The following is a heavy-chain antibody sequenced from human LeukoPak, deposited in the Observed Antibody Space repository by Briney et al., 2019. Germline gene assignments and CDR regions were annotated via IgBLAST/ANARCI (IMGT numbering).Heavy chain of an antibody. D-gene: IGHD2/OR15-2a*01. CDR1: GYTSTGYY. CDR3: ARDPRGSTLAIN. Sequence: ASVKVSCKTSGYTSTGYYMLWVRQAPGQGLEWMGWINPDSGGTNYAQKFQDRVTLTRDTSISTAYMELTRLRSDDTAVYYCARDPRGSTLAINWGQGTLVTVSS. CDR2: INPDSGGT. J-gene: IGHJ4*02. V-gene: IGHV1-2*02.